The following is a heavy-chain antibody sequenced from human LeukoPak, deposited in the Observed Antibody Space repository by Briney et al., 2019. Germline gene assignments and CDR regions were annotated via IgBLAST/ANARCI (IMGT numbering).Heavy chain of an antibody. CDR1: GYNFISYG. D-gene: IGHD1-1*01. V-gene: IGHV1-69*13. CDR2: IIPIFGTA. J-gene: IGHJ6*03. CDR3: ARGGTAPYYYYYMDV. Sequence: GASVKVSCKAAGYNFISYGISWVRQAPGQGLEWMGGIIPIFGTANYAQKFQGRVTITADESTSTAYMELSSLRSEDTAVYYCARGGTAPYYYYYMDVWGKGTTVTISS.